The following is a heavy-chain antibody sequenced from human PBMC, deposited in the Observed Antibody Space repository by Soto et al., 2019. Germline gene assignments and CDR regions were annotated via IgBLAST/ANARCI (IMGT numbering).Heavy chain of an antibody. Sequence: PGGSLRLSCAASGFTFSSYAMDWVRPAPGKGLEWVAVISYDGINKYYADSVKGRFTIFRDNSKNTLYLQMNSLRAEDTAVYYCARDRCGYGADSLCFDYWGQGTLVTVS. D-gene: IGHD4-17*01. V-gene: IGHV3-30-3*01. J-gene: IGHJ4*02. CDR3: ARDRCGYGADSLCFDY. CDR2: ISYDGINK. CDR1: GFTFSSYA.